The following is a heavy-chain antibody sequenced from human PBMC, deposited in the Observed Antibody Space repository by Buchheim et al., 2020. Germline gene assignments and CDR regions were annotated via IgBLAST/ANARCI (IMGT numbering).Heavy chain of an antibody. CDR1: GFTFSSYE. Sequence: EVQLVESGGGLVQPGGSLRLSCAASGFTFSSYEMNWVRQAPGKGLEWVSYISSRGSTIYYADSVKGRFTISRDNAKNSMYLQRNSLRAEDTAVYYCARVEYYGSGSPGIDWGQGTL. J-gene: IGHJ4*02. CDR3: ARVEYYGSGSPGID. CDR2: ISSRGSTI. V-gene: IGHV3-48*03. D-gene: IGHD3-10*01.